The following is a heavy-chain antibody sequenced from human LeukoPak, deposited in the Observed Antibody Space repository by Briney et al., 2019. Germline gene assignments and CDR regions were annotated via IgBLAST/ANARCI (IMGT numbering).Heavy chain of an antibody. CDR3: TRGSLGDYYYGMDV. V-gene: IGHV3-73*01. CDR1: GFTCSGSA. D-gene: IGHD3-10*01. CDR2: IRRKANSYAT. J-gene: IGHJ6*02. Sequence: GGSLRLSCAASGFTCSGSAMHWVRQAPEKGLEWVGRIRRKANSYATAYTASVKGRVTLSRDDSKHTPSLKINSLTPEYTAVYYCTRGSLGDYYYGMDVWGQRTTVTVSS.